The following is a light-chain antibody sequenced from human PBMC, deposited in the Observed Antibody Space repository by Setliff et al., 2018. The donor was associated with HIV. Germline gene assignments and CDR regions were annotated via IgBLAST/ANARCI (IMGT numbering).Light chain of an antibody. CDR1: SSDVGDTES. J-gene: IGLJ2*01. Sequence: QSVLTQTASVSGSPGQSLTISCTGSSSDVGDTESVSWYQQHPGEVPKLILYNVNQRPSGTSSRFSGSKSKGTASLTVSGLQAADEGTYYCCSYAGGDTCIFCGGTKVTVL. CDR3: CSYAGGDTCI. CDR2: NVN. V-gene: IGLV2-23*02.